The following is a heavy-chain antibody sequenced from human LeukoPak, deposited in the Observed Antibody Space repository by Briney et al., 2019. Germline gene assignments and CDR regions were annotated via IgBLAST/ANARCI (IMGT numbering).Heavy chain of an antibody. CDR1: GGTFSSYT. Sequence: ASVKVSCKASGGTFSSYTISWVRQAPGQGLEWMGRIIPILGIANYAQKFQGRVTITADKSTSTAYMELSSLRSEDTAVCYCARATVVIQLDYWGQGTLVTVSS. CDR3: ARATVVIQLDY. J-gene: IGHJ4*02. V-gene: IGHV1-69*02. CDR2: IIPILGIA. D-gene: IGHD4-23*01.